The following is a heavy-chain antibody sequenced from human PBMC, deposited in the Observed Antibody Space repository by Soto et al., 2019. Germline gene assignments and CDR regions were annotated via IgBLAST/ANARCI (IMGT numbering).Heavy chain of an antibody. V-gene: IGHV3-30*04. D-gene: IGHD1-1*01. J-gene: IGHJ4*02. Sequence: PGGSLRLSCAASGFTFSSFVMHWVRQAPGKGLEWVAALSYDGSNKNYADSVKGRITISKNNSKITLYLQLNSLRAEDTAVYYCASTRLERREFDYWGQGTLVTVSS. CDR1: GFTFSSFV. CDR2: LSYDGSNK. CDR3: ASTRLERREFDY.